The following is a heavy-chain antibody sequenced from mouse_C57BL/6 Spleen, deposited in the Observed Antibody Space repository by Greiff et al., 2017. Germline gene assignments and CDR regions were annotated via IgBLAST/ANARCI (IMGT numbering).Heavy chain of an antibody. CDR3: ANTGYYDYFDY. Sequence: VQLQQSGPELVKPGASVKISCKASGYTFTDYYMNWVKQSHGKSLEWIGDINPNNGGTSYNQTFKGKATLTVDKSSSTAYMELRSLTSEDSAVDYCANTGYYDYFDYWGQGTTLTVSS. CDR1: GYTFTDYY. V-gene: IGHV1-26*01. J-gene: IGHJ2*01. D-gene: IGHD2-3*01. CDR2: INPNNGGT.